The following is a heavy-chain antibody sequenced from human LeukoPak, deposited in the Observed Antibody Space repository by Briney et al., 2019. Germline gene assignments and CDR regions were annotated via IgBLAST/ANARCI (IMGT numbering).Heavy chain of an antibody. Sequence: PSETLSLTCTVSGYSISSGYYWGWIRQPPVKGLEWIGSIYHSGSTYYNPSLKSRVTISVDTSKNQFSLKLSSVTAADTAVYYCARLGYCSSTSCYIATDDAFDIWGQGTMVTVSS. D-gene: IGHD2-2*02. J-gene: IGHJ3*02. CDR1: GYSISSGYY. V-gene: IGHV4-38-2*02. CDR2: IYHSGST. CDR3: ARLGYCSSTSCYIATDDAFDI.